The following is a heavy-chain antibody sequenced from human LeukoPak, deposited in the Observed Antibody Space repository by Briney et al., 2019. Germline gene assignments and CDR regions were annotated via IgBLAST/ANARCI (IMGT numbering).Heavy chain of an antibody. D-gene: IGHD4-17*01. CDR2: ISGYNGKT. Sequence: ASVKVSCKASGYTFTGYGISWVRQAPGQGPEWMGWISGYNGKTNYAQKFQVRVTMTTDTSTSTAYMELRSLRSDGTAVYYCARDDYGDYVSYFQHWGQGTLVIVSS. V-gene: IGHV1-18*01. CDR3: ARDDYGDYVSYFQH. CDR1: GYTFTGYG. J-gene: IGHJ1*01.